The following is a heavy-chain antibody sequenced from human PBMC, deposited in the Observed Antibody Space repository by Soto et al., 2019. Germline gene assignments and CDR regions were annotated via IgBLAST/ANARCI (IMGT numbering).Heavy chain of an antibody. CDR3: AGGGSGYYNL. Sequence: EVQLVESGGGLVQPGGSLRLSCAASGFTFSSSWMHWVRQSPGGGLVWVSRIKPDGTYTTYADSVKGRFTISRDNAKNTLSLQMNRLTAEDTAVYYCAGGGSGYYNLWGQGTLVTVSS. CDR2: IKPDGTYT. CDR1: GFTFSSSW. V-gene: IGHV3-74*01. J-gene: IGHJ5*02. D-gene: IGHD3-22*01.